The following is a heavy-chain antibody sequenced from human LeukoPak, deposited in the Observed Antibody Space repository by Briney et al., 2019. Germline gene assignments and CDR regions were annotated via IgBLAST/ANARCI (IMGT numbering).Heavy chain of an antibody. CDR1: GFTLSNFW. D-gene: IGHD1-1*01. CDR3: ARGDDFSGDH. J-gene: IGHJ4*02. CDR2: IHPEGNEK. Sequence: GGSLRLSCAASGFTLSNFWMSWVRQAPGRGLEWVANIHPEGNEKYHVESVKGRFTISRDNPKNSLFLQMNGLRVEDTAVYYCARGDDFSGDHWGQGTLVTVSS. V-gene: IGHV3-7*04.